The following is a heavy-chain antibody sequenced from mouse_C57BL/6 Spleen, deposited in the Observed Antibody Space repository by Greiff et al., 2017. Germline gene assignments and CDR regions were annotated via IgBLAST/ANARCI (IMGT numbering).Heavy chain of an antibody. J-gene: IGHJ2*01. CDR3: ARSGDYDGYFDY. D-gene: IGHD2-4*01. CDR1: GFNIKDYY. Sequence: EVQLQESGAELVKPGASVKLSCTASGFNIKDYYMHWVKQRTEQGLEWIGRIDPEDGVTKYAPKFQGKATITADTSSNTAYLQLSSLTSEDTAVYYCARSGDYDGYFDYWGQGTTLTVSS. CDR2: IDPEDGVT. V-gene: IGHV14-2*01.